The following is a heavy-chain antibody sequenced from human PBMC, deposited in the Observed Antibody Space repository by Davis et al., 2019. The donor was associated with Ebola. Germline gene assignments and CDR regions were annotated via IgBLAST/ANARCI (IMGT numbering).Heavy chain of an antibody. V-gene: IGHV1-69*04. CDR3: ARDSAPLEYYYGMDV. J-gene: IGHJ6*02. Sequence: AASVKVSCKASGGTFSSYAISWVRQAPGQGLEWMGRIIPILGIAIYAQKFQGRVTITADKSTSTAYMELSSLRSEDTAVYYCARDSAPLEYYYGMDVWGQGTTVTVSS. CDR2: IIPILGIA. CDR1: GGTFSSYA. D-gene: IGHD1-1*01.